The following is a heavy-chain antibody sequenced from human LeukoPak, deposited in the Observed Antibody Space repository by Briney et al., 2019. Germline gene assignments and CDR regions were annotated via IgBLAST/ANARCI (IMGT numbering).Heavy chain of an antibody. V-gene: IGHV4-59*01. Sequence: PSETLSLTCTVSGGSISSYYWSWIRQPPGKGLEWIGYIYYSGSTNYNPSLKSRVTISLDTSKNLFSLKLSSVTAADTAVYYCASRQPYSGSYYFDYWGQGTLVTVSS. CDR1: GGSISSYY. J-gene: IGHJ4*02. CDR2: IYYSGST. D-gene: IGHD1-26*01. CDR3: ASRQPYSGSYYFDY.